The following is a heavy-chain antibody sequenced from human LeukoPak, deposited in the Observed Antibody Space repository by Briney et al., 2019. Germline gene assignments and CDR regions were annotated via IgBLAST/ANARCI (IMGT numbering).Heavy chain of an antibody. CDR3: ALLPSYYYGSGSLDQ. D-gene: IGHD3-10*01. Sequence: GGSLRLSCAAYGFTFSCYGMSWVRQAQGKGLGWVSSIRGSGGSTYYADSVKGQFPISRDNTKNTLYLQMNRLRAEDTAVYYCALLPSYYYGSGSLDQWRQRTLVTDSS. V-gene: IGHV3-23*01. J-gene: IGHJ4*02. CDR2: IRGSGGST. CDR1: GFTFSCYG.